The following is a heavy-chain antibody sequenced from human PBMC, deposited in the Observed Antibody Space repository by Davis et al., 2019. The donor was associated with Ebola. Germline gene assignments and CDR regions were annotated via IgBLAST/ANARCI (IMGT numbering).Heavy chain of an antibody. D-gene: IGHD3-10*01. CDR1: GFTFSSYA. CDR3: AKDGLQWFGELLYPDY. V-gene: IGHV3-23*01. Sequence: GESLKISCAASGFTFSSYAMSWVRQAPGKGLEWVSAISGSGGSTYYADSVKGRFTISRDNSKNTLYLQMNSLRGEDTAVYYCAKDGLQWFGELLYPDYWGRGTLVTVSS. J-gene: IGHJ4*02. CDR2: ISGSGGST.